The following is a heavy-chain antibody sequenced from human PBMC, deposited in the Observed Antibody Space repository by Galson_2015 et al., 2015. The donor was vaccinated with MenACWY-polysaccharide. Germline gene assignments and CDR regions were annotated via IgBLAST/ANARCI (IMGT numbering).Heavy chain of an antibody. Sequence: SLRLSCAASGFTFSRYGMHWVRQAPGKGLEWVALISYDGSNKYHADSVKGRFTISRDNSKNTLFLQMHSLRVKDTAVYYCAKAGFTYDSFNYYYMDVWGEGTTVTVSS. D-gene: IGHD5-18*01. V-gene: IGHV3-30*18. CDR2: ISYDGSNK. CDR1: GFTFSRYG. CDR3: AKAGFTYDSFNYYYMDV. J-gene: IGHJ6*03.